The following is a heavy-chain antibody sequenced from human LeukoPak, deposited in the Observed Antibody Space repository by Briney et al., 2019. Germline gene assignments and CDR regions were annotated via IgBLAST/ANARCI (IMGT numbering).Heavy chain of an antibody. J-gene: IGHJ6*03. CDR3: ARETSQKGAHYMDV. Sequence: SVKVSCKASGGTFSSYAISWVRQAPGQGLEWMGGIIPIFGTANYAQKFQGRVTITADKSTSTAYMELSRLRSDDTAVYYCARETSQKGAHYMDVWGKGTTVTISS. V-gene: IGHV1-69*06. CDR2: IIPIFGTA. D-gene: IGHD3-16*01. CDR1: GGTFSSYA.